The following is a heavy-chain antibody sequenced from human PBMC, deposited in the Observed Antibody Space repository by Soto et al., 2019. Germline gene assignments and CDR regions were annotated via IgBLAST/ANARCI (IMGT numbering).Heavy chain of an antibody. CDR1: GFTFNDYA. Sequence: EVQLVESGGDLVQPGKSLRLSCAASGFTFNDYAMHWVRQPPGKGLEWVSSVNWNSVTTRYAVSLKGRFSISRDNAQNSLYLEMNSLRREATALYYCVKGLNSCGNTGRDFDIWGQGTMVTVSS. CDR3: VKGLNSCGNTGRDFDI. V-gene: IGHV3-9*01. D-gene: IGHD5-18*01. J-gene: IGHJ3*02. CDR2: VNWNSVTT.